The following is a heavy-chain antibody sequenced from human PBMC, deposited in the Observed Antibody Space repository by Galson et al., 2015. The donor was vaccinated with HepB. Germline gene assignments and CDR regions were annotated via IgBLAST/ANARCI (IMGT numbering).Heavy chain of an antibody. CDR2: IKSKIDGGTT. Sequence: SLRLSCAASGFTFSNAWMNWVRQAPGKGLEWVGRIKSKIDGGTTDYAAPVKGRFTISRHDSKNTLYLQMNSLKTEDTAVYYCTTATYSSGYVAFDIWGQGTMVTVSS. V-gene: IGHV3-15*01. CDR3: TTATYSSGYVAFDI. J-gene: IGHJ3*02. D-gene: IGHD3-22*01. CDR1: GFTFSNAW.